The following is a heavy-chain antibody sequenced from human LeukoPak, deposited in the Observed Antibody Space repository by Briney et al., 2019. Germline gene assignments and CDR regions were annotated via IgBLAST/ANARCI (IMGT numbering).Heavy chain of an antibody. D-gene: IGHD3-22*01. CDR2: IYYSGST. V-gene: IGHV4-59*01. CDR3: ARDQITYYYDSSGYFVY. Sequence: PSETLSLTCTVSGGSISSYYWSWIRQPPGKGLEWIGYIYYSGSTNYNPSLKSRVTISVDTSKNQFSLKLSSVTAADTAVYYCARDQITYYYDSSGYFVYWGQGTLVTVSS. CDR1: GGSISSYY. J-gene: IGHJ4*02.